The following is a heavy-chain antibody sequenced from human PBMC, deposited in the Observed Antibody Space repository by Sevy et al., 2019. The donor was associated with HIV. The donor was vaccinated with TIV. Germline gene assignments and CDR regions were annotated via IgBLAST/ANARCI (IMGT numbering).Heavy chain of an antibody. J-gene: IGHJ4*02. CDR3: ARDGNYYDSSGYYYRYYFDY. Sequence: GGSLRLSCAASGFTFSSYAMHWVRQAPGKGLEWVAVISYDGSNKYYADSVKGRFTISSDNSKNTLYLQMNSLRAEDTDVYYCARDGNYYDSSGYYYRYYFDYWGQGTLVTVSS. CDR2: ISYDGSNK. V-gene: IGHV3-30-3*01. D-gene: IGHD3-22*01. CDR1: GFTFSSYA.